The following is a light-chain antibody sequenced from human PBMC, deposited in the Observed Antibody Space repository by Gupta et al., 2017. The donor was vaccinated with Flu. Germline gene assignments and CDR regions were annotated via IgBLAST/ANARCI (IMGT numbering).Light chain of an antibody. CDR3: QQRSIWPQIT. CDR1: QSLSNY. Sequence: ATLSLSPGERATLSCRASQSLSNYLAWYQQKPGQSPRLLIYDASNRATDIPARFSGSGSGTDFTLTISSLEPEDFAVYYCQQRSIWPQITFGQGTRLDIK. J-gene: IGKJ5*01. CDR2: DAS. V-gene: IGKV3-11*01.